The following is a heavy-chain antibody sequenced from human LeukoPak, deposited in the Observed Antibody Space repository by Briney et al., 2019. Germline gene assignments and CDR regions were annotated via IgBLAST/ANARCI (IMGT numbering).Heavy chain of an antibody. CDR3: AKDTLVRRSIVVVPAATDY. CDR2: ISGSGGST. J-gene: IGHJ4*02. D-gene: IGHD2-2*01. CDR1: GFTFSSYA. Sequence: PGGSLRLSCAASGFTFSSYAMSWVRQAPGKGLEWVSAISGSGGSTYYADSVKGRFTISRDNSKNTLYLQMNSLRAEDTAVYYCAKDTLVRRSIVVVPAATDYWGQGTLVTVSS. V-gene: IGHV3-23*01.